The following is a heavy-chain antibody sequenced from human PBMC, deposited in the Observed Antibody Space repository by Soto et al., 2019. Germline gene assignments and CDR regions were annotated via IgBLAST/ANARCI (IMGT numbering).Heavy chain of an antibody. CDR3: ARERVGPSKHWFAL. CDR1: GGSFSGYY. CDR2: INHSGST. Sequence: SVTLSVRCAVYGGSFSGYYWSWIRQPPGKGLEWIGEINHSGSTNYNPSLKSRVTISVDTSKNQFSLKLSSVTAADTAVYYCARERVGPSKHWFALRGQGTLVTVSS. J-gene: IGHJ5*02. V-gene: IGHV4-34*01. D-gene: IGHD1-26*01.